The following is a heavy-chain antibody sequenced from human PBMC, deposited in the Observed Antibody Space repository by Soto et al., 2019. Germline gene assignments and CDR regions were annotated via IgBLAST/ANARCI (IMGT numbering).Heavy chain of an antibody. V-gene: IGHV3-21*01. CDR1: GFTFSSYS. CDR2: ISSSSSYI. D-gene: IGHD3-10*01. CDR3: AAVLNYYGSGSYGYYFDY. J-gene: IGHJ4*02. Sequence: EVQLVESGGGLVKPGGSLRLSCAASGFTFSSYSMNWVRQAPGKGLEWVSSISSSSSYIYYADSVKGRFTISRDNAKNSLYLQMNSLRAEDTAVYYCAAVLNYYGSGSYGYYFDYWGQGTLVTVSS.